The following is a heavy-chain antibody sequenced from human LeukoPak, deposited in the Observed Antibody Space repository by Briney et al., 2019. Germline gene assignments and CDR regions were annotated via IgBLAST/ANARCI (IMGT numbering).Heavy chain of an antibody. V-gene: IGHV3-30*04. CDR1: GLTFSSYA. CDR3: ARDVSNYYGSGSYYTSNYFDY. J-gene: IGHJ4*02. D-gene: IGHD3-10*01. Sequence: PGRSLRLSCAASGLTFSSYAMHWVRQAPGKGLEWVAVISYDGSNKYYADSAKGRFTISRDNSKNTLYPQMNSLRAEHTAVYYCARDVSNYYGSGSYYTSNYFDYWGQGTLVTVSS. CDR2: ISYDGSNK.